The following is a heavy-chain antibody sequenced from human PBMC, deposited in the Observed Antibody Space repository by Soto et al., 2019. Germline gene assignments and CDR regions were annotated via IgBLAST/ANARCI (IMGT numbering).Heavy chain of an antibody. CDR1: GFTFNNAW. CDR3: TTPRAYGDFEFNY. V-gene: IGHV3-15*01. Sequence: EVQLVESGGGLVKPGGSLRVSCAASGFTFNNAWMSWVRQAPGKGLEWVGRIKSKSDGGTTDYAAPVKGRFTISRDDSKNTLYLQMNSLKTEDTAVYYCTTPRAYGDFEFNYWGQGTLVTVSS. D-gene: IGHD4-17*01. CDR2: IKSKSDGGTT. J-gene: IGHJ4*02.